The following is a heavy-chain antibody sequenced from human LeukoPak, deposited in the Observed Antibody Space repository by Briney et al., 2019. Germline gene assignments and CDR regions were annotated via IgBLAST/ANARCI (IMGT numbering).Heavy chain of an antibody. CDR3: ARVGARLGAFDI. V-gene: IGHV3-74*01. CDR1: GFSFSDYN. CDR2: IKSDGSST. J-gene: IGHJ3*02. Sequence: GGSLRLSCAASGFSFSDYNMNWVRQAPGKGLEWVSRIKSDGSSTSYADPVKGRFTISRDNAKNTLYLQMNSLRAEDTAVYYCARVGARLGAFDIWGQGTMVTVSS. D-gene: IGHD6-25*01.